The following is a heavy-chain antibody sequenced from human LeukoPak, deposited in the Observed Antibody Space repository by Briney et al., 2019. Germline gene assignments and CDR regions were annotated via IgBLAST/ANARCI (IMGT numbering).Heavy chain of an antibody. CDR3: ARDSGTRYYFDY. CDR1: GFTFSSYW. V-gene: IGHV3-74*01. J-gene: IGHJ4*02. Sequence: GGSLRLSCAASGFTFSSYWMHWVRQAPGKGLAWVSRINSDGSSTSYADSVKGRFTISRDNAKNTLYLQMNSLRAEDTAVYYCARDSGTRYYFDYWGQGTLVTVSS. CDR2: INSDGSST. D-gene: IGHD1-1*01.